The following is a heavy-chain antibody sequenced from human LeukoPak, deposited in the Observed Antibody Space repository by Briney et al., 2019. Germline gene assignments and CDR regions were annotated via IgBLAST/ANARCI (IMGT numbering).Heavy chain of an antibody. CDR1: GFTFSSYA. CDR3: AKVPKGTPPIAPLDY. J-gene: IGHJ4*02. D-gene: IGHD6-13*01. CDR2: ISGSGGST. Sequence: GGSLRLSCAASGFTFSSYAMSWVRQAPGKGLEWVSAISGSGGSTYYADSVKGRFTISRDNSKNTLYPQMNSLRAEDTAVYYCAKVPKGTPPIAPLDYWGQGTLVTVSS. V-gene: IGHV3-23*01.